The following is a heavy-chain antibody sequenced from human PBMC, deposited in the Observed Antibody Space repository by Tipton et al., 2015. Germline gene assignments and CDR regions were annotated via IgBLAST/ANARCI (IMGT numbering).Heavy chain of an antibody. CDR2: LSYSGKT. CDR3: ASPSLPHDRGDYYFQS. Sequence: TLSLTCTVSGGSISNSNYYWGWIRQPPGKGLEWIGSLSYSGKTDYNPPLRSRVTISIDRFKNQFSLKLSSVTAAGTAVYYCASPSLPHDRGDYYFQSWGQGSLVTVSS. CDR1: GGSISNSNYY. J-gene: IGHJ4*02. D-gene: IGHD2-21*02. V-gene: IGHV4-39*01.